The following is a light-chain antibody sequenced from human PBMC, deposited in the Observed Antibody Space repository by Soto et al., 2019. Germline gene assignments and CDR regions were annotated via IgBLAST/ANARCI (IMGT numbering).Light chain of an antibody. Sequence: DIQLTQSPSFLSASVGDRVTITCRASQGISSYLAWYQQKPGKAPKLLIYAASTLQSGVPSRFNGSGSGTEFTLTISSLQPEDFANYYCQQLNSYPFGPGTKVDIK. J-gene: IGKJ3*01. CDR3: QQLNSYP. V-gene: IGKV1-9*01. CDR2: AAS. CDR1: QGISSY.